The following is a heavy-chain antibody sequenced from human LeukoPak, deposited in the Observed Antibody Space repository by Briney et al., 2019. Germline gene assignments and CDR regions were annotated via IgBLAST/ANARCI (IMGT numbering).Heavy chain of an antibody. D-gene: IGHD6-6*01. CDR2: ISSSSSYT. CDR3: SASFGGIAARSTYDY. CDR1: GLTFSDYY. V-gene: IGHV3-11*06. J-gene: IGHJ4*02. Sequence: GGSLRLSCAASGLTFSDYYMSWIRQAPGKGLEGVSYISSSSSYTNYADSVKGRFTISRDNAKISLYLQMNSLRAEDTAVYYCSASFGGIAARSTYDYWGQGTLVTVSS.